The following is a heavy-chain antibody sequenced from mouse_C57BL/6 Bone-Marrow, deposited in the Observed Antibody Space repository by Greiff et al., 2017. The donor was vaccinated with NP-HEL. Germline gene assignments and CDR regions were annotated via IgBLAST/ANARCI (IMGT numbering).Heavy chain of an antibody. CDR3: ARRRGNYAWFAY. CDR2: ISNGGGST. D-gene: IGHD2-1*01. J-gene: IGHJ3*01. Sequence: EVKLMESGGGLVQPGGSLKLSCAASGFTFSDYYMYWVRQTPEKRLEWVAYISNGGGSTYYPDTVKGRFTISRDNAKNTLYLQMSRLKSEDTAMYYCARRRGNYAWFAYWGQGTLVTVSA. V-gene: IGHV5-12*01. CDR1: GFTFSDYY.